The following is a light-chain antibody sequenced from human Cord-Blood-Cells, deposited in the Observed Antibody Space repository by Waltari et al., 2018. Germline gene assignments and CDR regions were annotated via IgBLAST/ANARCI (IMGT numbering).Light chain of an antibody. CDR3: QQSYSTPPYT. V-gene: IGKV1-39*01. CDR1: QSSSSC. J-gene: IGKJ2*01. Sequence: DIQMTKSPSSMSASVGDSVTITCRARQSSSSCLNWSQQKPGNAPKRLIYASSSVQSGVPSTFSGSGSGTEVTLTISSLQPEDVSTYYCQQSYSTPPYTFCQGTKLEIK. CDR2: ASS.